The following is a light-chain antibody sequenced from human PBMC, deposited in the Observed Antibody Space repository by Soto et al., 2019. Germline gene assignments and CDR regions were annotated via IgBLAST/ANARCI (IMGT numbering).Light chain of an antibody. V-gene: IGLV1-44*01. Sequence: QSVLTQPPSASGTPGQRVTISCSGSNSNIGSNTVNWYQQLPGTAPKLLIYYDNLRPSGVSYRFSGSKSGNTASLTISGLQAEDEADYFCSSYSISTAYLFGTGTKLTVL. CDR1: NSNIGSNT. J-gene: IGLJ1*01. CDR2: YDN. CDR3: SSYSISTAYL.